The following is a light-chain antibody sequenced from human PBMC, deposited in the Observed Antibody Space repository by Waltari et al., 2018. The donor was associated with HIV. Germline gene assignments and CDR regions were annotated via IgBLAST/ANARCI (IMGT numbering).Light chain of an antibody. CDR3: SSYAGSNRV. CDR2: EVS. Sequence: QSALTQPPSASGSPGQSVTISCTGTSSDVGGYTYVTWYQQHPGKAPKLMIYEVSKRPSGVPDRFSGSKSGNTASLTVSGLQAEDEADYYCSSYAGSNRVFGGGTKLTVL. J-gene: IGLJ2*01. CDR1: SSDVGGYTY. V-gene: IGLV2-8*01.